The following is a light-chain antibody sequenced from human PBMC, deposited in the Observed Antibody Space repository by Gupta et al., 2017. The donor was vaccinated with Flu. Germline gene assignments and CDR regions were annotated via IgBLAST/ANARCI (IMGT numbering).Light chain of an antibody. CDR3: QQRYDWPPLT. V-gene: IGKV3-11*01. J-gene: IGKJ5*01. CDR1: QSVSYY. Sequence: IVLTQSPATLSLSPGERATLSCRASQSVSYYIAWYQQRPGQAPRLLIFDGANGVTGTPARFSASRSGTNFSLTISSLEPEDFAVYYCQQRYDWPPLTFGQGTRL. CDR2: DGA.